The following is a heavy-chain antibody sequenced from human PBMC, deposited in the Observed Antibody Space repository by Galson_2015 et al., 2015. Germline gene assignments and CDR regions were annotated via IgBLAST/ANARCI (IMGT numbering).Heavy chain of an antibody. CDR3: ARYSSGGRFVA. CDR1: GFTFRSYW. V-gene: IGHV3-7*03. CDR2: IKQDGSEK. D-gene: IGHD6-19*01. J-gene: IGHJ5*02. Sequence: SLRLSCAASGFTFRSYWMTWVRQAPGMGLEWVANIKQDGSEKYYVDSVKGRITISRDNAKNSLYLQMNSLRAEDTAVYYCARYSSGGRFVASGQGTPVAVSS.